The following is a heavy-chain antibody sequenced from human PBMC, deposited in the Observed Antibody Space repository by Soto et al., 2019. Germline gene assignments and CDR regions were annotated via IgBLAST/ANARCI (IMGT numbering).Heavy chain of an antibody. CDR3: ARHRLAVATIDYYGMDV. Sequence: GESLKISCKGSRYNFTNYWISWVRRMSGKGLEWMGRIDPSDSYTNYSPSFQGHVTISVDMSISTAYVQWSSLKASDTATYYCARHRLAVATIDYYGMDVWGQGTTVTVSS. CDR1: RYNFTNYW. CDR2: IDPSDSYT. J-gene: IGHJ6*02. V-gene: IGHV5-10-1*01. D-gene: IGHD6-19*01.